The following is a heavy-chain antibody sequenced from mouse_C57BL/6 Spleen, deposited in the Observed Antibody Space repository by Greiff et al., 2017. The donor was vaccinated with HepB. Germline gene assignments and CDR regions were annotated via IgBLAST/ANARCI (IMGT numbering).Heavy chain of an antibody. CDR2: IYPSDSET. Sequence: QVQLQQPGAELVRPGSSVKLSCKASGYTFTSYWMDWVKQRPGQGLEWIGNIYPSDSETHYNQKFKDKATLTVDKSSSTAYMQLSSLTSEDSAVYDCARKGLAMDYWGQGTSVTVSS. V-gene: IGHV1-61*01. J-gene: IGHJ4*01. CDR3: ARKGLAMDY. D-gene: IGHD3-1*01. CDR1: GYTFTSYW.